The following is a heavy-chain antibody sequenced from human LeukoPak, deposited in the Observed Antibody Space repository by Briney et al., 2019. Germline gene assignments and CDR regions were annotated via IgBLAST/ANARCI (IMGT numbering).Heavy chain of an antibody. CDR2: INSDGSST. CDR3: ARGSYHDYGDYSSERETFDY. CDR1: GFTFSSYW. J-gene: IGHJ4*02. D-gene: IGHD4-17*01. V-gene: IGHV3-74*01. Sequence: GGSLRLSCAASGFTFSSYWMHWVRQAPGKGLVWVSRINSDGSSTSYADSVKGRFTISRDNAKNTLYLQMNSLRAEDTAVYYCARGSYHDYGDYSSERETFDYWGQGTLVTVSS.